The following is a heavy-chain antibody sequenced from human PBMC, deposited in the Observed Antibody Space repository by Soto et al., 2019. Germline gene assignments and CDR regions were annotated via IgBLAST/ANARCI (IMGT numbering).Heavy chain of an antibody. CDR1: GCTFSSYA. Sequence: SVKVSCKASGCTFSSYAISWVRQAPGQGLEWMGGIIPIFGTANYAQKFQGRVTITADESTSTAYMELSSLRSEDTAVYYCARDPGDILTGYAPHRWFDPWGQGTLVTVSS. J-gene: IGHJ5*02. CDR2: IIPIFGTA. V-gene: IGHV1-69*13. CDR3: ARDPGDILTGYAPHRWFDP. D-gene: IGHD3-9*01.